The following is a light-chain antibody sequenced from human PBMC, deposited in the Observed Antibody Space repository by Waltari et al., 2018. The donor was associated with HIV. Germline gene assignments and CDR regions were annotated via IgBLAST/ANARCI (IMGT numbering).Light chain of an antibody. V-gene: IGLV3-21*01. CDR3: QVFENSRDQA. J-gene: IGLJ1*01. CDR1: NIGDKH. Sequence: YVLTPPPSVSVAPGKTATLPCGGNNIGDKHVPWYQQKSGQDPVLVIYDDNLRPSGIPARLSGSNSGDTATLTISGVEVGDEAEYYCQVFENSRDQAFGTGTKVTVL. CDR2: DDN.